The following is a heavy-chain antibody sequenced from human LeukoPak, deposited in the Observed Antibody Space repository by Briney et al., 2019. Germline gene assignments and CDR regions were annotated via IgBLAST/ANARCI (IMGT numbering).Heavy chain of an antibody. J-gene: IGHJ4*02. V-gene: IGHV1-46*01. CDR2: INPSGGST. D-gene: IGHD6-13*01. Sequence: GASVKVSCKASGYTFTSYYMHWVQQAPGQGLEGMGIINPSGGSTSYAQKFQGRVTMTRDTSTSTVYMELSSLRSEDSAVYYCARGLRWRWYSDLSVYFDYWGQGTLVTVSS. CDR3: ARGLRWRWYSDLSVYFDY. CDR1: GYTFTSYY.